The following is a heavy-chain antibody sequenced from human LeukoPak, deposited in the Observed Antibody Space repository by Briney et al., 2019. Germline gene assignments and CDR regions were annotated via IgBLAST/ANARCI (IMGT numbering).Heavy chain of an antibody. V-gene: IGHV5-51*01. Sequence: GESLKISCKHSEYSFPNYCIGWVRQMPGKGLEWMGIIYPGDSDTRYSPSFQGQVTISADKSISTAYLQWSSLKASDTAMYYCARRSYCGGDCYSDYWGQGTLVTVSS. CDR2: IYPGDSDT. CDR3: ARRSYCGGDCYSDY. D-gene: IGHD2-21*02. J-gene: IGHJ4*02. CDR1: EYSFPNYC.